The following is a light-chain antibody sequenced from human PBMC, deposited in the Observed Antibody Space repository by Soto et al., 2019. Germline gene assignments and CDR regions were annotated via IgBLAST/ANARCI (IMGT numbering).Light chain of an antibody. CDR2: LNSDGSH. J-gene: IGLJ2*01. Sequence: QLVLTQSPSASASLGASVKLTCTLSSGHSNYAIASHQQQSEKGPRYLMKLNSDGSHSKRDGIPDRFSGSSSGAERYLTISSLQSEDEADYYCQTWGSGIVVFGGGTQLTVL. V-gene: IGLV4-69*01. CDR1: SGHSNYA. CDR3: QTWGSGIVV.